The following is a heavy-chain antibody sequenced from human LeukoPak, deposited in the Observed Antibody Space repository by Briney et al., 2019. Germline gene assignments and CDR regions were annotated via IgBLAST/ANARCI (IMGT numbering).Heavy chain of an antibody. CDR1: GGSTSSYY. CDR3: ARVFPEQLAFDY. V-gene: IGHV4-4*07. J-gene: IGHJ4*02. D-gene: IGHD6-6*01. Sequence: PSETLSLTCTVSGGSTSSYYWSWIRQPAGKGLEWIGRIYTSGSTNYNPSLKSRVTMSVDTSNNQFSLKLSSVTAADTAVYYCARVFPEQLAFDYWGQGTLVTVSS. CDR2: IYTSGST.